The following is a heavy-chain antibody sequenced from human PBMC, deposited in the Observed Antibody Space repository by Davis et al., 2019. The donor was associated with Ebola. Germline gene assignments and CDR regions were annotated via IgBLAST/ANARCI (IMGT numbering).Heavy chain of an antibody. V-gene: IGHV3-7*01. D-gene: IGHD2-2*02. Sequence: GGSLRLSCAASGFTFSSYWMSWVRQAPGKGLEWVANIKQDGSEKYYADSVKGRFTISRDNSKNTLYLQMNSLRAEDTAVYYCAKAREGSCYTWGQGTLVTVSS. CDR2: IKQDGSEK. CDR3: AKAREGSCYT. CDR1: GFTFSSYW. J-gene: IGHJ4*02.